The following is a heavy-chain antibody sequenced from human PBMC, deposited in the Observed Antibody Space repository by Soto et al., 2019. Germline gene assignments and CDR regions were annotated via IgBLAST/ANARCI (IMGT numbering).Heavy chain of an antibody. J-gene: IGHJ6*03. CDR3: ARRSRKVGIAAAGHYYYYYMDV. D-gene: IGHD6-13*01. V-gene: IGHV5-51*01. Sequence: HGESLKISCKGSGYSFTSYWIGWVRQMPGKGLEWMGIIYPGDSDTRYSPSFQGQVTISADKSISTAYLQWSSLKASDTAMYYCARRSRKVGIAAAGHYYYYYMDVWGKGTTVTVSS. CDR2: IYPGDSDT. CDR1: GYSFTSYW.